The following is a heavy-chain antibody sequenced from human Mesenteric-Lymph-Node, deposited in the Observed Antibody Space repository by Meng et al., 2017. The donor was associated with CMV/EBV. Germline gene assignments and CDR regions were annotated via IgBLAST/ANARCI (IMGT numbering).Heavy chain of an antibody. V-gene: IGHV3-23*01. CDR1: GFTFSTSG. Sequence: GESLKISCAASGFTFSTSGMGWVRQAPGKGLEWVSGISKGGHSTYYADSEKGRFTISRDNAKNSLYLQMNSRRAEDTAVYYCAREGDDGGSFDYWGQGTLVTVSS. CDR3: AREGDDGGSFDY. D-gene: IGHD4-23*01. CDR2: ISKGGHST. J-gene: IGHJ4*02.